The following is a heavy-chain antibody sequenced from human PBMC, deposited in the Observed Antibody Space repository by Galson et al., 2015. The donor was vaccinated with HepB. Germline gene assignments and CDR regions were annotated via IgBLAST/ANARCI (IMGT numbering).Heavy chain of an antibody. V-gene: IGHV3-23*01. CDR3: ARDDSYYDSSGYYPIYYFDY. D-gene: IGHD3-22*01. J-gene: IGHJ4*02. CDR2: ISGSGGST. Sequence: SLRLSCAASGFTFSSYAMSWVRQAPGKGLEWVSAISGSGGSTYYADSVKGRFTISRDNSKNTLYLQMNSLRAEDTAVYYCARDDSYYDSSGYYPIYYFDYWGQGTLVTVSS. CDR1: GFTFSSYA.